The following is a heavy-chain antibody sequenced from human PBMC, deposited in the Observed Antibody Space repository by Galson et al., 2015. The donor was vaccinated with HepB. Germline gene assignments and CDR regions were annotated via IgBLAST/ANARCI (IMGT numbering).Heavy chain of an antibody. CDR3: ARDTDLSENAFDI. CDR2: ISYDGSNK. J-gene: IGHJ3*02. V-gene: IGHV3-30-3*01. CDR1: GFTFSSYA. Sequence: SLRLSCAASGFTFSSYAMHWVRQAPGKGLEWVAVISYDGSNKYYADSVKGRFTISRDNSKNTLYLQMNSLRAEDTAVYYCARDTDLSENAFDIWGQGTMVTVSS.